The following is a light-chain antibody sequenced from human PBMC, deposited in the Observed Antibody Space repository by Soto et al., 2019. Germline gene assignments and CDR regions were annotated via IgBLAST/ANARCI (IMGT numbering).Light chain of an antibody. CDR2: DAS. J-gene: IGKJ1*01. CDR3: QQYNKWPT. Sequence: EIVMTQSPATLSVSPGERAILSCRASQSVSSRLAWYQQKPGQAPRLLIHDASTRATGIPARFSGSGSGTEFTLTISSLQSEDFAVYYCQQYNKWPTFGQGTKVEIK. V-gene: IGKV3-15*01. CDR1: QSVSSR.